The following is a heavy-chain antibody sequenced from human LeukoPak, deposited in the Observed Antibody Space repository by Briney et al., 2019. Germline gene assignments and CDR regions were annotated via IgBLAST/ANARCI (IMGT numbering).Heavy chain of an antibody. Sequence: GGSLRLSCAASGFTFSSYSMNWVRQAPGKGLEWVGRIKSKTDGGTIDYGAPVKGRFTISRDDSKNTLYLQMNSLKTEDTAVYYCVAGTSLGGQGTLVTVSS. V-gene: IGHV3-15*01. D-gene: IGHD6-19*01. CDR2: IKSKTDGGTI. CDR3: VAGTSL. CDR1: GFTFSSYS. J-gene: IGHJ4*02.